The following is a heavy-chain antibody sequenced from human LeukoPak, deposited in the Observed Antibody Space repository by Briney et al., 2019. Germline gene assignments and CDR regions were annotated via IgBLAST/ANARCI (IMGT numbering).Heavy chain of an antibody. Sequence: ASVKVSCKASGYTFTGYYMHWVRQAPGRGLEWMGWINPNSGGTDYAQNFQGRVTMTRDTSITTAHMELSRLRSDDTAVYYCAASRKYQLLGEADDAFDIWGQGTMVTVSS. CDR1: GYTFTGYY. V-gene: IGHV1-2*02. CDR2: INPNSGGT. D-gene: IGHD2-2*01. CDR3: AASRKYQLLGEADDAFDI. J-gene: IGHJ3*02.